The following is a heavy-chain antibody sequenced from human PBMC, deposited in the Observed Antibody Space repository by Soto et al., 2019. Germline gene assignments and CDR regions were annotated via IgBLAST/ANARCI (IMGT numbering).Heavy chain of an antibody. D-gene: IGHD2-2*01. V-gene: IGHV3-21*01. Sequence: EVQLVESGGGLVKPGGSLRLSCAASGFTFSTYSMNWVRQAPGKGLEWVSSISSSWGSVSYAESVKGRFTISRDNAKNSLYLQMDSLRAEDTAVYYCARGRSINTNMDYWGQGTLVTVSS. CDR3: ARGRSINTNMDY. CDR2: ISSSWGSV. CDR1: GFTFSTYS. J-gene: IGHJ4*02.